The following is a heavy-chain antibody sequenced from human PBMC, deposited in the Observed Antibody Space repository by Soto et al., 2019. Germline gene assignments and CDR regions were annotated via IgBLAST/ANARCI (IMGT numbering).Heavy chain of an antibody. CDR3: ARERALYYYDSSGYHYDAFDI. D-gene: IGHD3-22*01. V-gene: IGHV1-18*01. Sequence: AASVKVSCKASGYTFIRYSINWVRQAPGQGLEWMGWISTYNGNTNYEQKFQGRVTMTTDTSTSTAYMELRSLRSDDTAVYYCARERALYYYDSSGYHYDAFDIWGQGTMVTV. CDR2: ISTYNGNT. CDR1: GYTFIRYS. J-gene: IGHJ3*02.